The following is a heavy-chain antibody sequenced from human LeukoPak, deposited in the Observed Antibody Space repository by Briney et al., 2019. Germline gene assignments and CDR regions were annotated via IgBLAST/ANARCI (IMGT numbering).Heavy chain of an antibody. J-gene: IGHJ4*02. CDR3: ARSTPWGIAKDY. D-gene: IGHD6-13*01. Sequence: ASVKVSCKASGYTFTGYYIHWVRQAPGQGLEWMGWINPNSGGTNYALRFQGTVTMTRDTSISTAYMEPSRLRSDDTAVYYCARSTPWGIAKDYWGQGTLVTVS. CDR2: INPNSGGT. V-gene: IGHV1-2*02. CDR1: GYTFTGYY.